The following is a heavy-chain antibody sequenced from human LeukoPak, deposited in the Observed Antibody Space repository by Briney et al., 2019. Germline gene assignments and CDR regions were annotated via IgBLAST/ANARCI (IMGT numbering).Heavy chain of an antibody. Sequence: GASVKVSCKASGYTFTGYYMHWVRQAPGQGLEWMGWINPNSGGTNYAQKFQGRVTMTRDTSISTAYMELSRLRSDDTAVYYCAGPLNYDFWSAVKGGYYYCYMDVWGKGTTVTVSS. CDR3: AGPLNYDFWSAVKGGYYYCYMDV. CDR1: GYTFTGYY. V-gene: IGHV1-2*02. CDR2: INPNSGGT. D-gene: IGHD3-3*01. J-gene: IGHJ6*03.